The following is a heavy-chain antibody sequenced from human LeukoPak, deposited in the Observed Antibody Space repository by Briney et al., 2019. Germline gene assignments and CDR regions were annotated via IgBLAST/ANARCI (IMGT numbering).Heavy chain of an antibody. CDR2: ITSSSTTM. V-gene: IGHV3-48*01. CDR3: AKWRVSSGCDY. CDR1: GFIFSTYW. Sequence: GGSLRLSCAASGFIFSTYWMNWVRQAPGKGLEWVSYITSSSTTMYYTDSVKGRFTISRDNAKNSLYLQMNSLRAEDTAVYYCAKWRVSSGCDYWGQGTLVTVSS. D-gene: IGHD6-19*01. J-gene: IGHJ4*02.